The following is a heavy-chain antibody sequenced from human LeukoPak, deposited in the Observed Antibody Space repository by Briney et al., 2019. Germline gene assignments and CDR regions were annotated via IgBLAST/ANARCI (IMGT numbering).Heavy chain of an antibody. V-gene: IGHV3-11*04. CDR2: IGIRDGHI. CDR1: GFTFSDSY. Sequence: GGSLRLSCAASGFTFSDSYMTWVREAPGKRPEWVAFIGIRDGHILYTDSVKGRFTISRDNTKNSLFLQMNNLRAEDTAVYYCVAGGLWTFDYWGQGSLFAVSS. D-gene: IGHD4/OR15-4a*01. CDR3: VAGGLWTFDY. J-gene: IGHJ4*02.